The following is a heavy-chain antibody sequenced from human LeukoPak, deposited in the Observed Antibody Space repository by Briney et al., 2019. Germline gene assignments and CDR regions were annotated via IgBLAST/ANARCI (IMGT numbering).Heavy chain of an antibody. D-gene: IGHD3-22*01. Sequence: SETLSLTCTVSGGSIRSHYWSWIRQPPGKGLEWIGYIHYTGGTNSNPSLKSRVTISVDTSKNQVSLKLGSVTVADTATYFCARDSYLDTSGSFADYFDSWGQGTLVTVSS. V-gene: IGHV4-59*11. CDR1: GGSIRSHY. J-gene: IGHJ4*02. CDR2: IHYTGGT. CDR3: ARDSYLDTSGSFADYFDS.